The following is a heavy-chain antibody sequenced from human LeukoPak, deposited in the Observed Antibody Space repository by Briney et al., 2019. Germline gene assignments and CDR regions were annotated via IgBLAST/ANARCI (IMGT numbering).Heavy chain of an antibody. D-gene: IGHD3-10*01. V-gene: IGHV1-69*13. Sequence: ASVKVSCKASGGTFSSYAISWVRQAPGQGLEWMGGIIPIFGTANYAQKFQGRVTITADESTSTAYMELSSLRSEDAAVYYCARRITMVRGVISTRFDPWGQGTLVTVSS. CDR1: GGTFSSYA. J-gene: IGHJ5*02. CDR2: IIPIFGTA. CDR3: ARRITMVRGVISTRFDP.